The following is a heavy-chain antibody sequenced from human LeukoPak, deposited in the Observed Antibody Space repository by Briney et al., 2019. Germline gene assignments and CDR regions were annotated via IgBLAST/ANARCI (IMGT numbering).Heavy chain of an antibody. D-gene: IGHD3-10*01. J-gene: IGHJ4*02. V-gene: IGHV3-20*01. CDR1: GFTFSSYA. Sequence: GGSLRLSCAASGFTFSSYAMSWVRQAPGKGLEWVSGINWNGGSTGYADSVKGRFTISRDNAKNSLYLQMNSLRAEDTALYHCASGYPPYYGSGSYFGYWGQGTLVTVSS. CDR3: ASGYPPYYGSGSYFGY. CDR2: INWNGGST.